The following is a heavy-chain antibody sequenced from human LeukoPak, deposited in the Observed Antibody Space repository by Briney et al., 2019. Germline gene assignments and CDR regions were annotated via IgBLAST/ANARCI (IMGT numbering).Heavy chain of an antibody. J-gene: IGHJ2*01. CDR2: IYHTGGT. CDR3: ARDHSVTGYWYFDL. Sequence: SETLSLTCAVYGGSFSGYYWSWIRQPPGKGLEWIGYIYHTGGTFYNPSLKSRVTMSADRSKNQFSLKLSSVTAADTAVYYCARDHSVTGYWYFDLWGCGTLVTVSS. V-gene: IGHV4-34*01. CDR1: GGSFSGYY. D-gene: IGHD2-21*02.